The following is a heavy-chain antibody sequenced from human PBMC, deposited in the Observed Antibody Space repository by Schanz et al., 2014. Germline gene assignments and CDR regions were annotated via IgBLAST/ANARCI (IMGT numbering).Heavy chain of an antibody. J-gene: IGHJ1*01. CDR3: ASGVHVSSLQKGLQF. Sequence: EVRLVESGGGLVQPGGSLRLSCEASGFDFNSYSMNWVRQVPGKGLEWLSYIATSSSTCHYADSVKGRVTISRDNAKNSVSLQMRRLRVEDTAVYYCASGVHVSSLQKGLQFWGRGTLVIVSS. D-gene: IGHD3-10*01. CDR1: GFDFNSYS. V-gene: IGHV3-48*01. CDR2: IATSSSTC.